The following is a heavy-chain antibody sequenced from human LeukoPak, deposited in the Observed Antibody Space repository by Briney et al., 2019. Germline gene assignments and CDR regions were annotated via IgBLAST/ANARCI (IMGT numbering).Heavy chain of an antibody. CDR3: ARGWELLHPYYYYYMDV. CDR1: GGSVNSGSYY. V-gene: IGHV4-61*02. J-gene: IGHJ6*03. Sequence: PSETLSLTCTVSGGSVNSGSYYWSWIRQPAGKGLEWIGRMFTTGTINYNPSLKSRVTISVDTSKNQFSLKLSSVTAADTAVYYCARGWELLHPYYYYYMDVWGKGTTVTISS. CDR2: MFTTGTI. D-gene: IGHD1-26*01.